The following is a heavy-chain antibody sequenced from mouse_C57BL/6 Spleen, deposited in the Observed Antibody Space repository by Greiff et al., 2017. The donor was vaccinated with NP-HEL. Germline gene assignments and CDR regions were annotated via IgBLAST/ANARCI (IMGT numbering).Heavy chain of an antibody. CDR2: IDPSDGYT. CDR3: VLLPPVEGYFDV. V-gene: IGHV1-69*01. D-gene: IGHD1-1*01. Sequence: VQLQQSGAELVMPGASVKLSCKASGYTFTSYWMHWVKQRPGQGLEWIGEIDPSDGYTNYNQKFKGKATLTVDKSSSTAYMQLSSLTSEDSAVYYGVLLPPVEGYFDVWGTGTTVTVSS. J-gene: IGHJ1*03. CDR1: GYTFTSYW.